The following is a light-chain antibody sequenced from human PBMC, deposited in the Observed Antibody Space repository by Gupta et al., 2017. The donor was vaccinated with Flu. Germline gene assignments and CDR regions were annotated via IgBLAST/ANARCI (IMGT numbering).Light chain of an antibody. J-gene: IGKJ1*01. CDR3: QQYYTYPRT. Sequence: DIEMTQSPSTLSASVGDKVTITCRASQSIRSWLAWYQQKPGKAPKVLIQSASTLKGGVPSRFSGSGSATEFMLTVSSMQPDDFATYYCQQYYTYPRTFSQGTKVEIK. CDR1: QSIRSW. CDR2: SAS. V-gene: IGKV1-5*03.